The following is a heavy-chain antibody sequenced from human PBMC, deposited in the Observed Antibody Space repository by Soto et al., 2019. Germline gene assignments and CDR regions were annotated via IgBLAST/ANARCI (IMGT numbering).Heavy chain of an antibody. D-gene: IGHD3-22*01. CDR1: GGSSSSHY. CDR3: ARGDYSDSSGLYFDY. CDR2: VYYSGST. Sequence: QVQLQESGPGLVKPSETLSLICTVSGGSSSSHYWSWIPQPPGKGLEWIGYVYYSGSTNYNPSLKSRVTISVDTSKNQVSLMLSSVTAAATAVYHCARGDYSDSSGLYFDYWGQGTLVTVSS. V-gene: IGHV4-59*11. J-gene: IGHJ4*02.